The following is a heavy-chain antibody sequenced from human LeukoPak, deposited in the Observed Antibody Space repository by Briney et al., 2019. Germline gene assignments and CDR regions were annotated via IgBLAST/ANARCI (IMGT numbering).Heavy chain of an antibody. D-gene: IGHD3-16*01. V-gene: IGHV4-59*08. CDR2: IYLSGTT. CDR1: GGSLSSYY. CDR3: ARVLYDYVWGSSVIDY. Sequence: PSETLSLTCTVSGGSLSSYYWSWFRQPPGKGLDWIGYIYLSGTTNYNPSLKSRVTISVDTSKNQFSLKLSSVTAADTAVYYCARVLYDYVWGSSVIDYWGQGTLVTVSS. J-gene: IGHJ4*02.